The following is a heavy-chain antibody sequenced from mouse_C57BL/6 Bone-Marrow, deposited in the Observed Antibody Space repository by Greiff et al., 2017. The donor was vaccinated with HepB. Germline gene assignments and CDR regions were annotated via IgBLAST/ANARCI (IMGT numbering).Heavy chain of an antibody. CDR1: GYTFTSYW. V-gene: IGHV1-55*01. D-gene: IGHD1-1*01. J-gene: IGHJ4*01. Sequence: QVQLQQSGAELVKPGASVKMSCKASGYTFTSYWITWVKQRPGQGLEWIGDIYPGSGSTNYNEKFKSKATLTVDTSSSTAYMQLSSLTSEDSAVYYCARRDYYGSSYCAMDYGGQGTSVTVSS. CDR3: ARRDYYGSSYCAMDY. CDR2: IYPGSGST.